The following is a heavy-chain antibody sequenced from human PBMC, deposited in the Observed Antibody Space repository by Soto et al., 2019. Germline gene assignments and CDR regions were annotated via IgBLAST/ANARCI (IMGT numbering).Heavy chain of an antibody. CDR3: ARAVHGNSPIPDY. CDR2: IGDAAGST. V-gene: IGHV3-23*01. J-gene: IGHJ4*02. D-gene: IGHD4-4*01. Sequence: EVQLLESGGGLVQPGGYLRLSCAASGFTFSAYAMIWVRQAPGKGLGWVSVIGDAAGSTFYADSVKGRFTITRDNSKNTLYLQMNSLRVEDTAMYYCARAVHGNSPIPDYWGQGTLVSVYS. CDR1: GFTFSAYA.